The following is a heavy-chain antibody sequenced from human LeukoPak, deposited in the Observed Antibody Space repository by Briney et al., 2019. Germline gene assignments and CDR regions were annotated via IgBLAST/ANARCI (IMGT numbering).Heavy chain of an antibody. D-gene: IGHD3-10*01. CDR1: GFTFSSYG. CDR2: IWYDGSNK. J-gene: IGHJ3*02. V-gene: IGHV3-33*01. CDR3: ARDDLWEGSGSYCAFDI. Sequence: PGGSLRLSCAASGFTFSSYGMHWVRQAPGKGLEWVAVIWYDGSNKYYADSVKGRFTISRDNSKNTLYLQMNSLRAEDTAVYYCARDDLWEGSGSYCAFDIWGQGTMVTVSS.